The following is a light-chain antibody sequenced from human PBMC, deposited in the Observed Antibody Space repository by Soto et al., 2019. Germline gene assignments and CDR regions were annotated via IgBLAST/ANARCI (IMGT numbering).Light chain of an antibody. J-gene: IGLJ3*02. CDR1: NSDVGNYNL. CDR3: CSYAGSSTWV. V-gene: IGLV2-23*01. CDR2: EDN. Sequence: QSVLTQPASVSGSPGQSITISCTGSNSDVGNYNLVSWHQHHPGKAPKIIIVEDNKRPSGVSNRFSGSKSGNTASLTISGLQAEDEADYYCCSYAGSSTWVFGGGTKVTVL.